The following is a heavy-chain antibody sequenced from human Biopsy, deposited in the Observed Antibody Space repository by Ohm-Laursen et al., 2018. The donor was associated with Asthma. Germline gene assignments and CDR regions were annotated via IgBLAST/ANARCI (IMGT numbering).Heavy chain of an antibody. CDR3: ARAVDYSHYYGIDV. Sequence: SVKVSCKTSGYTFNSAGITWVRQAPGQGLEWMEWISVYNGNTKVAQKLQDRVTMTTDTSTSTAYMELRSLRSDDTAVYFCARAVDYSHYYGIDVWGQGTTVTVS. D-gene: IGHD3-10*01. CDR2: ISVYNGNT. CDR1: GYTFNSAG. V-gene: IGHV1-18*01. J-gene: IGHJ6*02.